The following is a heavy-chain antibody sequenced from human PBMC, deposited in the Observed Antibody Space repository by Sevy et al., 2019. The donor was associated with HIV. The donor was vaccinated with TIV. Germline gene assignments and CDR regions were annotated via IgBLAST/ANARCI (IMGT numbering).Heavy chain of an antibody. Sequence: ASVKVSCKASGYTFTGYYMHWVRQAPGQGLEWMGWINPNSGGTNYAQKFQGWVTMTRDTSISTAYMELSRLRSDDTAVYYCARTGYSGSSVGYYYGMDVWGQGTTVTVSS. V-gene: IGHV1-2*04. CDR1: GYTFTGYY. D-gene: IGHD1-26*01. J-gene: IGHJ6*02. CDR3: ARTGYSGSSVGYYYGMDV. CDR2: INPNSGGT.